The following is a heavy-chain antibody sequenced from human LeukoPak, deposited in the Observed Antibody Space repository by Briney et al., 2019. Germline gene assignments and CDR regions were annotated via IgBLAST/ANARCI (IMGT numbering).Heavy chain of an antibody. J-gene: IGHJ4*02. D-gene: IGHD6-6*01. CDR2: IYYGGST. V-gene: IGHV4-59*01. Sequence: SETLSLTCTVSGGSISSYYWSWIRQPPGKGLEWIGYIYYGGSTNYNPSLKSRVTISVDTSKNQFSLKLSSVTAADTAVYYCARVAWYSSSSRRGYFDYWGQGTLVTVSS. CDR3: ARVAWYSSSSRRGYFDY. CDR1: GGSISSYY.